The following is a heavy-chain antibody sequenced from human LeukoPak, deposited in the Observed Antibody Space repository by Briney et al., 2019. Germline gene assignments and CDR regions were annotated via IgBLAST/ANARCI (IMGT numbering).Heavy chain of an antibody. CDR2: IYPGDSDT. V-gene: IGHV5-51*01. Sequence: GESLKISCKGSGYSFTSYWIGWVRQMPGKGLEWMGIIYPGDSDTRYSPSFQGQVTISADKSISTAYLQWSSLTASDTAMYYCARSGTPGDIVVVPAAMGFDYWGQGTLVTVSS. J-gene: IGHJ4*02. CDR1: GYSFTSYW. CDR3: ARSGTPGDIVVVPAAMGFDY. D-gene: IGHD2-2*01.